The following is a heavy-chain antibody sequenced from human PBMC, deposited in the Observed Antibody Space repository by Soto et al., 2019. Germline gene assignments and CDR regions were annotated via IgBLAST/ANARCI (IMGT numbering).Heavy chain of an antibody. CDR1: GFTFSNYA. D-gene: IGHD5-12*01. Sequence: VQLVESGGGVVQPGRSLRLSCAASGFTFSNYAMHWVRQAPGKGLEWVAVISYDGSNTYYADSMKGRFTISRDNSKNTLYLQMNSLRAEDTALYYCAKVSSGYDSHFDYWGQGTLVTVSS. V-gene: IGHV3-30-3*01. CDR3: AKVSSGYDSHFDY. CDR2: ISYDGSNT. J-gene: IGHJ4*02.